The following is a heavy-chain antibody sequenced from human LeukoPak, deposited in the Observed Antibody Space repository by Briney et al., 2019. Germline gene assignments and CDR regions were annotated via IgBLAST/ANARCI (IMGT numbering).Heavy chain of an antibody. CDR2: FDPEDGEA. CDR3: APVRRYGSGDAFDI. D-gene: IGHD3-10*01. V-gene: IGHV1-24*01. J-gene: IGHJ3*02. CDR1: GYTLTELS. Sequence: GSVKVSCKVSGYTLTELSMHWVRQAPGKGLECMGGFDPEDGEAMYAQKFQGRVNMTEDTSTDTAYMELISLRSEDRAVYYCAPVRRYGSGDAFDIWGQGTMVPVSS.